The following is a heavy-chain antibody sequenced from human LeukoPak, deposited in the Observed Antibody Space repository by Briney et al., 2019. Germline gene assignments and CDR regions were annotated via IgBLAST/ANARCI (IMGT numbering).Heavy chain of an antibody. CDR2: IKQDGSEK. J-gene: IGHJ4*02. CDR3: ARVRSSGWYSNNYFDY. Sequence: GGSLGLXCAASGFTFSSYWMSWVRQAPGKGLEWVANIKQDGSEKYYVDSVKGRFTISRDNAKNSLYLQMNSLRAEDTAVYYCARVRSSGWYSNNYFDYWGQGTLVTVSS. CDR1: GFTFSSYW. V-gene: IGHV3-7*01. D-gene: IGHD6-19*01.